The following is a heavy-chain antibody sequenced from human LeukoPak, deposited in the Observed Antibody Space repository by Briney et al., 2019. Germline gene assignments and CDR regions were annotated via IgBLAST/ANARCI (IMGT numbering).Heavy chain of an antibody. J-gene: IGHJ4*02. CDR1: GFTSTNYA. CDR2: LIGSSGST. CDR3: AKGAYDYIEIAYFDS. Sequence: PGGSLRLSCAASGFTSTNYAMNWVRQAPGKGLEWVSVLIGSSGSTDYADSVKGRFTISRDISKNTLFLQMNSLRAEDTAMYYCAKGAYDYIEIAYFDSWGQGTLVTVSS. D-gene: IGHD5-12*01. V-gene: IGHV3-23*01.